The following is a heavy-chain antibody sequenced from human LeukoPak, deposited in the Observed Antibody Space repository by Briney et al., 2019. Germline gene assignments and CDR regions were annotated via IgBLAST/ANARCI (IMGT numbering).Heavy chain of an antibody. CDR1: GLTFATYW. J-gene: IGHJ4*02. CDR3: AIQGGTVL. CDR2: IKSDGTNI. D-gene: IGHD1-26*01. V-gene: IGHV3-74*01. Sequence: GGSLRLSCAASGLTFATYWMHWVRQGPGRGLVWVSRIKSDGTNINYADSVKGRFTISRDDAKNTLYLQMNSLRAEDTAVYYCAIQGGTVLRGQGTLATVSS.